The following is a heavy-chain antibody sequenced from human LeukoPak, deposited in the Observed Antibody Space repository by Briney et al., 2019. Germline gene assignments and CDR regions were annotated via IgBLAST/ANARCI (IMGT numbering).Heavy chain of an antibody. CDR2: ISWNSGSI. V-gene: IGHV3-9*01. Sequence: GGSLRLSRAASGFTFDDYAMHWVRQAPGKGLEWVSGISWNSGSISYADSVKGRFTISRDNAKNSLYLQMNSLRAEDTALYYCAKDMGQHLVSPLDFWGQGTLVTVSS. D-gene: IGHD6-13*01. CDR3: AKDMGQHLVSPLDF. CDR1: GFTFDDYA. J-gene: IGHJ4*02.